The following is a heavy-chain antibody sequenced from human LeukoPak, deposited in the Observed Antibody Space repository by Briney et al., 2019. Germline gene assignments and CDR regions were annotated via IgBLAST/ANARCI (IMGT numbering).Heavy chain of an antibody. D-gene: IGHD3-22*01. Sequence: GASVKVSCKASGYTFSDYGVSWGRQAPGQGLEWMGRISAYNGNTNYLQKFQGRVTMTTDTSTATAYMELRSLRPSDTAVYFCARGPRYSYDSSILLFDYWGQGTLVTVSS. CDR1: GYTFSDYG. CDR3: ARGPRYSYDSSILLFDY. V-gene: IGHV1-18*01. CDR2: ISAYNGNT. J-gene: IGHJ4*02.